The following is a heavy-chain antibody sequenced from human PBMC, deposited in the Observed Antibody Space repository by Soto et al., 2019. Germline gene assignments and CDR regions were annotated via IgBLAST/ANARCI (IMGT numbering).Heavy chain of an antibody. CDR1: GFTFSSSA. J-gene: IGHJ4*02. CDR3: AHPTSCND. CDR2: ISGSGAGT. D-gene: IGHD2-15*01. Sequence: GGSLRLSCAASGFTFSSSAMSWVRQAPGKGLEWVSTISGSGAGTYYADSVKGRFTISRDNSKNTLYLQMNSLRAEDTAVYYCAHPTSCNDWGQGTLVTVSS. V-gene: IGHV3-23*01.